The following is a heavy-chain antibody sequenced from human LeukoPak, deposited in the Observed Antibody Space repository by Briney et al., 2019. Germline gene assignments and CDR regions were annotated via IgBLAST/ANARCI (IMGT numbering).Heavy chain of an antibody. J-gene: IGHJ6*02. D-gene: IGHD3-22*01. Sequence: SETLSLTCTVSGGSISGSYWSWIRQPPGKGLEWIGYIYYSGSTDYNPSLKSRVAISVDTSKNHYSLKVTSVTAADTAVYYCARLPYDSSGYLYYYYYYGMDVWGQGTTVTVSS. CDR2: IYYSGST. V-gene: IGHV4-59*08. CDR1: GGSISGSY. CDR3: ARLPYDSSGYLYYYYYYGMDV.